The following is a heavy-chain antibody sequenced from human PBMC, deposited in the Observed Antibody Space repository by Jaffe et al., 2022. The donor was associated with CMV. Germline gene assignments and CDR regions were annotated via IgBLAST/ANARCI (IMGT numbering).Heavy chain of an antibody. CDR1: GYTFTSYG. CDR3: ARLYGSGSYYYEVYYYYYMDV. V-gene: IGHV1-18*04. CDR2: ISAYNGNT. Sequence: QVQLVQSGAEVKKPGASVKVSCKASGYTFTSYGISWVRQAPGQGLEWMGWISAYNGNTNYAQKLQGRVTMTTDTSTSTAYMELRSLRSDDTAVYYCARLYGSGSYYYEVYYYYYMDVWGKGTTVTVSS. D-gene: IGHD3-10*01. J-gene: IGHJ6*03.